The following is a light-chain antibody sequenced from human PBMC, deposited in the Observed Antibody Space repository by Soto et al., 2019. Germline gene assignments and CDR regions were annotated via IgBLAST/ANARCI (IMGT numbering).Light chain of an antibody. Sequence: DIQMTQSPSTLSASVGDRVTITCRASQSISSWLAWYQQKPGKAPKLLIYDASSLESGVPSRFSGSGSGTEFTLTICSLQPDDFATYYCQQYNSSSPTFGQGTKVEIK. V-gene: IGKV1-5*01. J-gene: IGKJ1*01. CDR3: QQYNSSSPT. CDR1: QSISSW. CDR2: DAS.